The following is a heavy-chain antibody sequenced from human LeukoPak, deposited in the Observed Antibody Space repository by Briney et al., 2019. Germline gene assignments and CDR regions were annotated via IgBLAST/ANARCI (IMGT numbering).Heavy chain of an antibody. D-gene: IGHD1-14*01. CDR3: ARDQGSIILGYFDY. J-gene: IGHJ4*02. V-gene: IGHV4-59*12. Sequence: PSETLSLTCTVSGGSISSYYWSWIRQPPGKGLEWIGSMYYSGSTNYNPSLKSRVTMSVDTSKNQFSLKLSSVTAADTAVYYCARDQGSIILGYFDYWGQGTLVTVSS. CDR1: GGSISSYY. CDR2: MYYSGST.